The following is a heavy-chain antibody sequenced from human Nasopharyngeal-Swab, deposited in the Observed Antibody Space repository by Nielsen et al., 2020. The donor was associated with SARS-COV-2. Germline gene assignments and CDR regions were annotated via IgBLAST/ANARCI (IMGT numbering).Heavy chain of an antibody. CDR2: IWYDGSNK. D-gene: IGHD3-16*01. J-gene: IGHJ4*02. CDR1: GFTFSSYG. V-gene: IGHV3-33*01. Sequence: GESLKIPCAASGFTFSSYGMHRVRQAPGKGLEWVAVIWYDGSNKYYADSVKGRFTISRDNSKNTLYLQMNSLRAEDTAVYYCARDAGGSGGGYWGQGTLVTVSS. CDR3: ARDAGGSGGGY.